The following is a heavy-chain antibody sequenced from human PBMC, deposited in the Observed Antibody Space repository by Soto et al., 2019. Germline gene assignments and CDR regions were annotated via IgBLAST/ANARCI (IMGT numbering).Heavy chain of an antibody. CDR1: GFTFRNYA. J-gene: IGHJ4*02. CDR2: ISGSGGTT. D-gene: IGHD2-2*01. CDR3: AKDRSSTSCYAFDY. V-gene: IGHV3-23*01. Sequence: PGGSLRLSCAASGFTFRNYAMSWARQAPGKGLEWVSAISGSGGTTHYADSVKGRFTISRDISKNTLYLQMNSLRVEDTAVYYCAKDRSSTSCYAFDYWGQGSLVTVSS.